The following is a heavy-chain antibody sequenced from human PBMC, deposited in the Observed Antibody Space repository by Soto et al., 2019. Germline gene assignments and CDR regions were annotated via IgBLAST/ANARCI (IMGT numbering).Heavy chain of an antibody. CDR2: INGDGSNA. J-gene: IGHJ6*02. CDR3: ARGIQYRYGMDV. CDR1: GFTFTNYW. Sequence: EVQVVESGGTLVQPEGSLRLSCAAAGFTFTNYWMHWVRQAPGKGLVWVSRINGDGSNAFYADSVKGRFTISRDNAKNTVYLQMSGLRAEDTAIYYCARGIQYRYGMDVWGQGTTVTVSS. V-gene: IGHV3-74*01. D-gene: IGHD4-4*01.